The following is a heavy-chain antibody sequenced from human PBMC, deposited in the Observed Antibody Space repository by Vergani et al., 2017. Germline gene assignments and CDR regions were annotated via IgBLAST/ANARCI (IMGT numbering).Heavy chain of an antibody. CDR3: TRGWYYDSIAYWAY. J-gene: IGHJ4*02. CDR1: GFTFDDYG. CDR2: INWNGGST. D-gene: IGHD3-22*01. Sequence: EVQLVESGGGVVRPGGSLRLSCAASGFTFDDYGMSWVRQAPGKGLEWVSGINWNGGSTSYAQKFQGRVTMTRDTSTSTVYMELSSLRSEDTAVYYCTRGWYYDSIAYWAYWGQGTLVTVSS. V-gene: IGHV3-20*04.